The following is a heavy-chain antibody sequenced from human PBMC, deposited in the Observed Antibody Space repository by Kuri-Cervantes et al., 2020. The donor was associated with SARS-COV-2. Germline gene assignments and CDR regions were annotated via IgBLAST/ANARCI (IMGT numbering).Heavy chain of an antibody. D-gene: IGHD3-16*01. J-gene: IGHJ4*02. V-gene: IGHV3-23*01. CDR1: GFTFSDYY. Sequence: GESLKISCAASGFTFSDYYMSWIRQAPGKGLEWVSAISGSGGSTYYADSVKGRFTISRDNSKNTLYLQMNSLRAEDTAVYYCAKDQARYDYVWGSPDYWGQGTLVTVSS. CDR3: AKDQARYDYVWGSPDY. CDR2: ISGSGGST.